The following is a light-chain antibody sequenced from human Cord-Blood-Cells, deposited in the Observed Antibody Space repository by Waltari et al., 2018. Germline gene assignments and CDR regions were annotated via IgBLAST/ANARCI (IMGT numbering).Light chain of an antibody. V-gene: IGKV2-30*02. Sequence: DVVMTQSPLSLPVTLGQPASISCRSSQSLVHSDGNTYLNWFQQRPGQSPRRLIYKVSNRDSGVPDRFSGSGSGTDFTLKISRVEAEDVGVYYCMQGTHWPPQTFGQGTKVETK. CDR1: QSLVHSDGNTY. J-gene: IGKJ1*01. CDR3: MQGTHWPPQT. CDR2: KVS.